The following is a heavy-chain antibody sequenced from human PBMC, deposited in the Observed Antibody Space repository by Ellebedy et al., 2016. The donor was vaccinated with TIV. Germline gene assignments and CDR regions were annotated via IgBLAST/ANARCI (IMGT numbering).Heavy chain of an antibody. Sequence: GSLRLXCTVSGGSVSSGSYYWSWIRRPPGKGLEWIGYIYYSGSTNYNPSLKSRVTISVDKSKNQFSLKLSSVTAADTAVYYCARDYRGEYTRNYYGMDVWGQGTTVTVSS. J-gene: IGHJ6*02. CDR1: GGSVSSGSYY. CDR2: IYYSGST. D-gene: IGHD2/OR15-2a*01. CDR3: ARDYRGEYTRNYYGMDV. V-gene: IGHV4-61*01.